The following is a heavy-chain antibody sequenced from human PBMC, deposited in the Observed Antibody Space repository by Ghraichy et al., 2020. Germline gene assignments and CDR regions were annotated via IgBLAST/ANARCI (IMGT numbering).Heavy chain of an antibody. Sequence: SETLSLTCAVYGGSFSGYYWTWVRQPPGKGLEWIGEIDHFGTSIYNPSLKSRVTISVDTSKNQFSLKLNSVAAADTAVYYCGRKAHYDSVDYWGQGILVIASS. CDR2: IDHFGTS. CDR3: GRKAHYDSVDY. V-gene: IGHV4-34*01. J-gene: IGHJ4*02. D-gene: IGHD5-12*01. CDR1: GGSFSGYY.